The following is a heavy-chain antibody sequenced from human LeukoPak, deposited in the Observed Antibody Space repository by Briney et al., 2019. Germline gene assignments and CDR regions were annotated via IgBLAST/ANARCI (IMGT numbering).Heavy chain of an antibody. CDR2: ISSSSNSI. V-gene: IGHV3-48*04. D-gene: IGHD2-2*02. CDR3: ARDYCSSTSCYTRGDY. Sequence: GGSLRLSCAASGSTFSSDSMNWVRQAPGKGLEWVSYISSSSNSIDYADSVKGRFTISRDNAKNSLYLQMNSLRAEDTAVYYCARDYCSSTSCYTRGDYWGQGTLVTVSS. CDR1: GSTFSSDS. J-gene: IGHJ4*02.